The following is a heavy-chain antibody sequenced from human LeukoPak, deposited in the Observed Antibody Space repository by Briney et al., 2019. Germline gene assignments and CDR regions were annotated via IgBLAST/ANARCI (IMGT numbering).Heavy chain of an antibody. CDR2: MDYSGST. CDR1: GGSITTSGYY. CDR3: ARGYQLLGKFDY. J-gene: IGHJ4*02. D-gene: IGHD2-2*01. V-gene: IGHV4-39*07. Sequence: SETLSLTCAVSGGSITTSGYYFHWIRQPPGKGLEWVGTMDYSGSTYYNPSLKSRVNISVDKSKNQFSLKLSSVTAADTAVYYCARGYQLLGKFDYWGQGTLVTVSS.